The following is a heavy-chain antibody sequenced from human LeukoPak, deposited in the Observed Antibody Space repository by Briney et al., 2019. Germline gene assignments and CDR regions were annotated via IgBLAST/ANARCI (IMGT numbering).Heavy chain of an antibody. CDR1: GSSISSYY. CDR2: IYYSGST. D-gene: IGHD4-23*01. V-gene: IGHV4-59*01. J-gene: IGHJ4*02. CDR3: ATLHYGGNSDI. Sequence: SETLSLTCTVSGSSISSYYWSWIRQPPGKGLEWIGYIYYSGSTNYNPFLKSRVTISVDTSKNQFSLKLSSVTAADTAVYYCATLHYGGNSDIWGQGTLVTVSS.